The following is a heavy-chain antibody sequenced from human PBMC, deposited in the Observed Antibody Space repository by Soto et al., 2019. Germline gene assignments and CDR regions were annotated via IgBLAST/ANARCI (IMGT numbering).Heavy chain of an antibody. V-gene: IGHV4-39*01. CDR2: IYYSGST. D-gene: IGHD5-12*01. J-gene: IGHJ5*02. CDR3: ARLGYNYVTTSNWFDP. CDR1: GGSISSSSYY. Sequence: PSETLSLTCTVSGGSISSSSYYWGWIRQPPGKGLEWIGSIYYSGSTYYNPSLKSRVTISVDTSKNQFSLKLSSVTAADTAVYYCARLGYNYVTTSNWFDPWGQGTLVTVSS.